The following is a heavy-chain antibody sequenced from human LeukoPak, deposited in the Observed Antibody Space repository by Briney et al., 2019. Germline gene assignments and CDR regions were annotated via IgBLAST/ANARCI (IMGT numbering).Heavy chain of an antibody. CDR3: ARAPMIVVVFPPRLDY. J-gene: IGHJ4*02. CDR1: GYTFTGYY. V-gene: IGHV1-2*02. Sequence: ASVKVSCRTSGYTFTGYYMHWVRQAPGQGLEWMGWINPNSGGTNYAQKFQDRVTMTGDTSISTAYMELSRLTSDDTAVYYCARAPMIVVVFPPRLDYWGQGTLVTVSS. D-gene: IGHD3-22*01. CDR2: INPNSGGT.